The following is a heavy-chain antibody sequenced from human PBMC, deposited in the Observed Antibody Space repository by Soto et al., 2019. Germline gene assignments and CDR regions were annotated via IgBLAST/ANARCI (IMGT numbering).Heavy chain of an antibody. V-gene: IGHV1-69*01. Sequence: QVQLLQSGTELREPGSSVTISCTPSGGTFVSSAFAWVRQAPGGRIEWMGGIIPILGTTKYAEKFLGRLTIRADDSSRTAYLELSRRTVDDTAVYFCAKKNPHGDSNKAWLDPWGQGSLVTVST. J-gene: IGHJ5*02. CDR2: IIPILGTT. CDR3: AKKNPHGDSNKAWLDP. CDR1: GGTFVSSA. D-gene: IGHD2-8*01.